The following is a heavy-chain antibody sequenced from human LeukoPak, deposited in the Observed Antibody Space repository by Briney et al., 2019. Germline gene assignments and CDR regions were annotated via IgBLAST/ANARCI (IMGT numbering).Heavy chain of an antibody. CDR1: GYTFTSYG. CDR2: ISAYNGNT. CDR3: ARDQTDYVWGSYRYNWFDP. J-gene: IGHJ5*02. Sequence: GASVKVSCKASGYTFTSYGISWVRQAPGQGLEWMGWISAYNGNTNYAQKLQGRVTMTTDTSTSTAYMELRSLRSDDTAVYYCARDQTDYVWGSYRYNWFDPWGQGTLVTVSS. D-gene: IGHD3-16*02. V-gene: IGHV1-18*01.